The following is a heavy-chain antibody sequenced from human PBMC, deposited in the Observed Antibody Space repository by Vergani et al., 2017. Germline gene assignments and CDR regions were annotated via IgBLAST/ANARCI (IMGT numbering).Heavy chain of an antibody. D-gene: IGHD1-1*01. V-gene: IGHV3-30*18. CDR3: AKFPLNITTPDRGDF. J-gene: IGHJ4*02. CDR2: ISYDGDTT. CDR1: GISLSDHG. Sequence: VQLVESGGGLVQPGGSLRLSCTASGISLSDHGMHWVRQAPGRGLEWVALISYDGDTTYYEDSVKGRFTISRDNSKNTLFLQMHSLRVEDTALYYCAKFPLNITTPDRGDFWGQGALVTVSS.